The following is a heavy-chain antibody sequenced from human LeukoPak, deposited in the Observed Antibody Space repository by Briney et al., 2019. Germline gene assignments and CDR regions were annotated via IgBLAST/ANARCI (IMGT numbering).Heavy chain of an antibody. CDR2: IIPIFGTA. J-gene: IGHJ4*02. CDR1: GGTFSSYA. Sequence: ASVKVSCKASGGTFSSYAISWVRQAPGQGLEWMGGIIPIFGTANYAQKFQGRVTITADKSTSTAYMELSSLRSEDTAVYYCARDDYGDYAFGYWGQGTLVTVSS. CDR3: ARDDYGDYAFGY. V-gene: IGHV1-69*06. D-gene: IGHD4-17*01.